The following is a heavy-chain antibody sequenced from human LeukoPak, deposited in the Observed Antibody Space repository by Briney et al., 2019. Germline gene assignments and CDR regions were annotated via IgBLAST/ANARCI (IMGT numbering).Heavy chain of an antibody. CDR3: ATKVTYDYDSSVYFPSGYFDY. V-gene: IGHV3-23*01. J-gene: IGHJ4*02. CDR2: ISGSGGST. D-gene: IGHD3-22*01. CDR1: GFTFSSYA. Sequence: PGGSLRLSCAASGFTFSSYAMSWVRQAPGKGLGWVSTISGSGGSTYYADSVKGRFTISRDNSKNTLYLQMNSLRAEDTAVYYCATKVTYDYDSSVYFPSGYFDYWGQGTLVTASS.